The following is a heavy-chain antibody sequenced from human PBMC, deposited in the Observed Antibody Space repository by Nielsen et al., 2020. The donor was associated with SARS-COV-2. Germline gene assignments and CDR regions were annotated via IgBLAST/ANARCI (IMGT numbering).Heavy chain of an antibody. CDR3: TRQFTIFGEGYGMDV. D-gene: IGHD3-3*01. CDR1: GFTFSGSA. Sequence: GESLKISCAASGFTFSGSAMHWVRQASGKGLERVGRIRSKANSYATAYAASVKGRFTISRDDSKNTAYLQMNSLKTEDTAVYYCTRQFTIFGEGYGMDVWGQGTTVTVSS. V-gene: IGHV3-73*01. CDR2: IRSKANSYAT. J-gene: IGHJ6*02.